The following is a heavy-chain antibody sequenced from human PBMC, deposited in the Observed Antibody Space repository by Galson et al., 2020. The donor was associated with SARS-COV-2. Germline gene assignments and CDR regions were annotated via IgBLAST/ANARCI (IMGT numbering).Heavy chain of an antibody. Sequence: SETLSLTCTVTGGSINSDDYYWTWVRQPPGKGLEWIGYSLYSGFTYYNPSLKSRVTISVDTSKKEFSLKVNSVTAADTAVYFCARTQSLTTFSYYYAMDVWGQGTTVTVSS. CDR1: GGSINSDDYY. V-gene: IGHV4-30-4*01. CDR2: SLYSGFT. D-gene: IGHD3-9*01. J-gene: IGHJ6*02. CDR3: ARTQSLTTFSYYYAMDV.